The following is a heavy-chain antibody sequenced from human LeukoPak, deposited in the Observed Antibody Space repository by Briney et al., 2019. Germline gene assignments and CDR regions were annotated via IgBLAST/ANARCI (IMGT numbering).Heavy chain of an antibody. V-gene: IGHV4-39*01. Sequence: PSEILSLTCTVSGGSISSSSYYWGWIRQPPGKGLEWIGSIYYSGSTYYNPSLKSRVTISVDTSKDQFSLKLSSATAADTAVYYCARQHYSGSYGWYHGMDVWGQGTTVTVSS. J-gene: IGHJ6*02. D-gene: IGHD1-26*01. CDR2: IYYSGST. CDR3: ARQHYSGSYGWYHGMDV. CDR1: GGSISSSSYY.